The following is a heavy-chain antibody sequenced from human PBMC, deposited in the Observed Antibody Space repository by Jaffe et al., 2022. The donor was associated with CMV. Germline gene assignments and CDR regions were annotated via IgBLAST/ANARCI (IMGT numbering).Heavy chain of an antibody. V-gene: IGHV5-51*01. CDR1: GYSFTSYW. J-gene: IGHJ5*02. CDR2: IYPGDSDT. D-gene: IGHD2-2*01. CDR3: ARSSYCSSTSCYGDPSWFDP. Sequence: EVQLVQSGAEVKKPGESLKISCKGSGYSFTSYWIGWVRQMPGKGLEWMGIIYPGDSDTRYSPSFQGQVTISADKSISTAYLQWSSLKASDTAMYYCARSSYCSSTSCYGDPSWFDPWGQGTLVTVSS.